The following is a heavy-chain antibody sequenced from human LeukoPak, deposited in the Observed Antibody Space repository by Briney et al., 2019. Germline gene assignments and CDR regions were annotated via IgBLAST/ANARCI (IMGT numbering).Heavy chain of an antibody. J-gene: IGHJ5*02. Sequence: ASVTVSCKFSGYTLTELSMHWVRQAPGKGLEWMGGFDPEDGETIYAQKFQGRVTMTEDTSTDTAYMELSSLRSEDTAVYYCATFAAIGWFDPWGQGTLVTVSS. CDR3: ATFAAIGWFDP. D-gene: IGHD2-2*01. CDR1: GYTLTELS. CDR2: FDPEDGET. V-gene: IGHV1-24*01.